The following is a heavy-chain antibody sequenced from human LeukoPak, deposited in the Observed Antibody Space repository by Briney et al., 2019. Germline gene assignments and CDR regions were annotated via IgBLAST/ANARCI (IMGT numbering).Heavy chain of an antibody. CDR1: GYTFTSYG. V-gene: IGHV1-18*01. CDR2: ISAYNGNT. D-gene: IGHD4-17*01. CDR3: ARVGGLQAGDYVPPHPNAFDI. Sequence: ASVKVSKASGYTFTSYGISWVRQAPGQGLEWMGWISAYNGNTNYAQKLQGRVTMTTDTSTSTAYMELRSLRSDDTAVYYCARVGGLQAGDYVPPHPNAFDIWGQGTMVTVSS. J-gene: IGHJ3*02.